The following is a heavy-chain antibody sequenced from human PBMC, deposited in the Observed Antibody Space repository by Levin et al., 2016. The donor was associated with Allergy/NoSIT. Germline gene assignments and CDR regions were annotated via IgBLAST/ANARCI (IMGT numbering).Heavy chain of an antibody. D-gene: IGHD2-15*01. V-gene: IGHV5-51*01. CDR3: ARSPPYCSGGSCYSDAFDI. Sequence: GESLKISCKGSGYSFTTYWIGWVRQMPGKGLEWMGIIYPGDSDTRYSPSFQGQVTISADKSISTAYLQWSSLKASDTAMYYCARSPPYCSGGSCYSDAFDIWGQGTMVTVSS. CDR1: GYSFTTYW. CDR2: IYPGDSDT. J-gene: IGHJ3*02.